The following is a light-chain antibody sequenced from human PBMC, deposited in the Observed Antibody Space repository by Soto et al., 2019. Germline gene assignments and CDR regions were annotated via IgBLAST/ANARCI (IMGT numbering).Light chain of an antibody. CDR2: GAS. CDR3: QQYNSWPPFT. J-gene: IGKJ3*01. V-gene: IGKV3-15*01. Sequence: EIVMTQSPATLSVSPGERATLSCRASQSVSSNLAWYLQKPGQAPRLLIYGASTRATGIPARFSGSGSGTEFTLTISSLQSEDFAVYYCQQYNSWPPFTFGPGTKVDIK. CDR1: QSVSSN.